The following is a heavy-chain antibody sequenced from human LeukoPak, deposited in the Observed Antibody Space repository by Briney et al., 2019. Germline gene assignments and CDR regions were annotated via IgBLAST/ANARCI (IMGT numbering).Heavy chain of an antibody. CDR2: ISSSSSYI. D-gene: IGHD2/OR15-2a*01. J-gene: IGHJ4*02. CDR1: GFTFSSYS. Sequence: GGSLRLSCAASGFTFSSYSMNWVRQAPGKGLEWVSSISSSSSYIYYADSVKGRFTISRDNAKNSLYLQMNSLRAEDTAVYYCARESRLSLAGDYWGQGTLVTVSS. V-gene: IGHV3-21*01. CDR3: ARESRLSLAGDY.